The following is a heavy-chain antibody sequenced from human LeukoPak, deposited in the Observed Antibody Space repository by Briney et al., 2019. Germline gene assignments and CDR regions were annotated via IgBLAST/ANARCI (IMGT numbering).Heavy chain of an antibody. D-gene: IGHD6-13*01. CDR1: GFTFSSYW. V-gene: IGHV3-7*01. CDR2: IKQDGSEK. J-gene: IGHJ4*02. CDR3: AKDRPMRIAAAGPFDY. Sequence: GGSLRLSCAASGFTFSSYWMSWVRQAPGKGLEWVANIKQDGSEKYYVDSVKGRFTISRDNAKNSLYLQMNSLRAEDTAVYYCAKDRPMRIAAAGPFDYWGQGTLVTVSS.